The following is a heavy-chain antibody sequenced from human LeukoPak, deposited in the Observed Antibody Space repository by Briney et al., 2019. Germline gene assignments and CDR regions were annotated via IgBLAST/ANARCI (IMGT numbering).Heavy chain of an antibody. CDR3: ARHASGSYSY. J-gene: IGHJ4*02. V-gene: IGHV4-59*08. CDR1: GGSISSYY. D-gene: IGHD3-10*01. Sequence: SETLSLTCTVSGGSISSYYWSWIRQPPGKGLEWIGYIYYSGSTNYNPSLKSRVTISVDTSKNQFSLKLSSVTAADTAVYYCARHASGSYSYWGQGTLVTVAS. CDR2: IYYSGST.